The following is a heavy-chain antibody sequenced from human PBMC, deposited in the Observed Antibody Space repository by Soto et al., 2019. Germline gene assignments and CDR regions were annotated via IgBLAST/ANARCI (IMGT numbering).Heavy chain of an antibody. CDR1: GGTFSSYT. V-gene: IGHV1-69*02. J-gene: IGHJ6*03. D-gene: IGHD3-9*01. Sequence: GASVKVSCKASGGTFSSYTISWVRQAPGQGLEWMGRIIPILGIANYAQKFQGRVTITADKSTSTAYMELSSLRSEDTAVYYCARGAYDILTGYPYYYYYYMDVWGKGTTVTVSS. CDR2: IIPILGIA. CDR3: ARGAYDILTGYPYYYYYYMDV.